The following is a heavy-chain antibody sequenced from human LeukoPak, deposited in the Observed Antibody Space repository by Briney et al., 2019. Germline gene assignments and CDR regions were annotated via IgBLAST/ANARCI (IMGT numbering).Heavy chain of an antibody. CDR2: ISSSSSYT. V-gene: IGHV3-21*01. D-gene: IGHD4-17*01. Sequence: GGSLRLSCAASGFTFSSYSMTWVRQAPGKGLEWVSSISSSSSYTYYADSVKGRFTISRDNAKNSLYLQMNSLRAEDTAVYYCARDRLRADYWGQGTLVTVSS. CDR3: ARDRLRADY. CDR1: GFTFSSYS. J-gene: IGHJ4*02.